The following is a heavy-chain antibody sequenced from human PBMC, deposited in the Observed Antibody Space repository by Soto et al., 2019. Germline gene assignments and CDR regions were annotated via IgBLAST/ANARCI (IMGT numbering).Heavy chain of an antibody. J-gene: IGHJ4*02. CDR2: ISSSSTTI. CDR1: GFTFSSYS. V-gene: IGHV3-48*01. Sequence: EVQLVESGGGLVQPGGSLRLSCAASGFTFSSYSMNWVRQAPGKRLEWVSYISSSSTTIYYADSVKGRFTISRDNAKNSLYLQMNSLRAEDTAVYYCARGYYDSSGYYWVFDYWGQGTLVTVSS. D-gene: IGHD3-22*01. CDR3: ARGYYDSSGYYWVFDY.